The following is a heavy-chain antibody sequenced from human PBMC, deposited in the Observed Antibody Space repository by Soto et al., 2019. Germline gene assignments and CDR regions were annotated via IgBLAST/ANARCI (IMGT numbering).Heavy chain of an antibody. CDR2: MSPNSGAT. V-gene: IGHV1-8*01. D-gene: IGHD3-22*01. J-gene: IGHJ4*02. CDR3: ASVDYYDSSGYSSYFFDY. CDR1: GYTFTTYD. Sequence: GASVKVSCKASGYTFTTYDINWVRQATGQGLEWMGWMSPNSGATGYAQKFQGRVTMTRDTSISTAYMELSNLRSEDTAIYYCASVDYYDSSGYSSYFFDYWGQGTLVTVSS.